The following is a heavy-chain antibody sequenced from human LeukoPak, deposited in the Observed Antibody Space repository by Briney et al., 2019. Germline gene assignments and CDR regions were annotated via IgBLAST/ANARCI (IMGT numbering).Heavy chain of an antibody. J-gene: IGHJ6*04. CDR3: AELGITMIGGV. D-gene: IGHD3-10*02. Sequence: AGGSLRLSCAASGFTFSSYEMNWVRQAPGKGLEGVSYISSSGSTIDYADSVKGRFTSSRDNAKNSLYLQMNSLRAEDTAVYYCAELGITMIGGVWGKGTTVTISS. CDR1: GFTFSSYE. CDR2: ISSSGSTI. V-gene: IGHV3-48*03.